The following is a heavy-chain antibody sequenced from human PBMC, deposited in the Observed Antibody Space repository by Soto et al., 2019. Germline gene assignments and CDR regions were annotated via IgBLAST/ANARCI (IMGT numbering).Heavy chain of an antibody. D-gene: IGHD1-26*01. J-gene: IGHJ6*02. CDR3: AREVKWELPDLDYYGMDV. CDR2: ISSSSSYI. Sequence: EVQLVESGGGLVKPGGSLRLSCAASGFTFSSYSMNWVRQAPGKGLEWVSSISSSSSYIYYADSVKGRFTISRDNAKNSLYLQMNSLRAEDTAVYYCAREVKWELPDLDYYGMDVWGQGTTVTVSS. CDR1: GFTFSSYS. V-gene: IGHV3-21*01.